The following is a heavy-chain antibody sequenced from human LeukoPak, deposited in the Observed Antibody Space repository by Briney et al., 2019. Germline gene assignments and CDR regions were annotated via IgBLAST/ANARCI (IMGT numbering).Heavy chain of an antibody. CDR1: GFTSSSYA. Sequence: GGSLRLSCAASGFTSSSYAMSWARQAPGKGLDWVSSISGSGGSTYYADSVKGRFTISRDNSKNTLYLQMNGLRAEDMALYYCAKDVKVGVTPLFDYWGQGTLVTVSS. CDR2: ISGSGGST. J-gene: IGHJ4*02. CDR3: AKDVKVGVTPLFDY. D-gene: IGHD4-23*01. V-gene: IGHV3-23*01.